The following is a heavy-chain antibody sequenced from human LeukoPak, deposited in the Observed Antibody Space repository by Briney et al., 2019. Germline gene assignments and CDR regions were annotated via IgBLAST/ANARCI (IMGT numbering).Heavy chain of an antibody. CDR1: GFTFSSYG. Sequence: GGSLRLSCAASGFTFSSYGMHWLRQAPGKGLEGVAFIRYDGSNKYYADSVKGRFTISRDNSKNTLYLQMNSLRAEDTAVYYCAKPSRGVGASALFDYWGQGTLVTVSS. V-gene: IGHV3-30*02. CDR2: IRYDGSNK. CDR3: AKPSRGVGASALFDY. J-gene: IGHJ4*02. D-gene: IGHD1-26*01.